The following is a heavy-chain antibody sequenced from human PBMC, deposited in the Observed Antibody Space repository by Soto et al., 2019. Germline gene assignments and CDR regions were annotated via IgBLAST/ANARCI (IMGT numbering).Heavy chain of an antibody. CDR3: AGASHYWFDT. D-gene: IGHD5-12*01. Sequence: SETLSLTCTVSGGSISSSSYYWGWIRQPPEKGLEWIRRIYYSGGTQYNPSLKSRVSISVDTSENQFSLKLSSVTAADTPVYYCAGASHYWFDTWGQGTLVTVSS. V-gene: IGHV4-39*01. CDR1: GGSISSSSYY. CDR2: IYYSGGT. J-gene: IGHJ5*02.